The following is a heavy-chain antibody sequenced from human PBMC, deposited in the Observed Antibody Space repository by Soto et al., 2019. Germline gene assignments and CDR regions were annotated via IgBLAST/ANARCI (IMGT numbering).Heavy chain of an antibody. D-gene: IGHD3-3*01. Sequence: QVQLVESGGGVVQPGRSLRLSCAASGFTFSTYGMHWVRQAPGKGLEGVAVISYDGKHKYYADSLKGRFTISRDNSKNTLYLQMNSLRAEDTAVYYCAKGAVQDLWSGYYTLFDYWGQGTLVTVAS. CDR2: ISYDGKHK. J-gene: IGHJ4*02. V-gene: IGHV3-30*18. CDR1: GFTFSTYG. CDR3: AKGAVQDLWSGYYTLFDY.